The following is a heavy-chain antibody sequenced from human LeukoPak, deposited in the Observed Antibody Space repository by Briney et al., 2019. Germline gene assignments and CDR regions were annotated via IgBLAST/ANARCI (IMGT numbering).Heavy chain of an antibody. D-gene: IGHD4-11*01. CDR2: INPSGGST. CDR1: GYTFTGYY. J-gene: IGHJ3*02. V-gene: IGHV1-46*01. CDR3: ARDSGTVSDAFDI. Sequence: ASVKVSCKASGYTFTGYYIHWVRQAPGQGLEWMGIINPSGGSTRYAQKFQGRVTMTRDTSTGTIYMELSSLRSEDTAVYFCARDSGTVSDAFDIWGQGTMVTVSS.